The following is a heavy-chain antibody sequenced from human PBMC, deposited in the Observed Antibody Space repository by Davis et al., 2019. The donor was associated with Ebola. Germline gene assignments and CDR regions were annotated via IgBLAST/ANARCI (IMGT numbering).Heavy chain of an antibody. Sequence: PGGSLRLSCAASGFTFSSYSMNWVRQAPGKGLEWVSYISSSSSTIYYADSVKGRFTISRDNAKNSLYLQMNSLRAEDTAVYYCARDGYSYGSYYYYYMDVWGKGTTVTVSS. CDR1: GFTFSSYS. V-gene: IGHV3-48*04. J-gene: IGHJ6*03. CDR2: ISSSSSTI. D-gene: IGHD5-18*01. CDR3: ARDGYSYGSYYYYYMDV.